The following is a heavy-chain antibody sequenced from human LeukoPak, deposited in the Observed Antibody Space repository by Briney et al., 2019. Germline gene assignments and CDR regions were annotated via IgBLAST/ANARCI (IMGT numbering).Heavy chain of an antibody. CDR2: VFYSGSA. D-gene: IGHD4-23*01. CDR3: ARIGHGANSHLKWYFDL. V-gene: IGHV4-39*01. Sequence: SETLSLTCNVSGVSLSSSIYYWGWIRQPPGKGLEWIGSVFYSGSAYYSPSFKSRLDIPLDTSKNQFSLKLSSVTAADTAVYYCARIGHGANSHLKWYFDLWGRGTLVTVSS. CDR1: GVSLSSSIYY. J-gene: IGHJ2*01.